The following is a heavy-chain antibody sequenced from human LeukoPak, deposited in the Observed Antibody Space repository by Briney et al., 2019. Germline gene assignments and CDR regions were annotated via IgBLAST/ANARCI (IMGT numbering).Heavy chain of an antibody. CDR1: GFSFSGYF. J-gene: IGHJ4*02. CDR2: ISNDGNSK. V-gene: IGHV3-11*04. CDR3: ARAPYYFDF. Sequence: PGGFLRLSCAASGFSFSGYFMTWVRQAPGKGLEWIAFISNDGNSKYYADSVRGRFTISRDNAKNSLYLQMNSLRAEDTAVYYCARAPYYFDFWGQGTLVTVSS.